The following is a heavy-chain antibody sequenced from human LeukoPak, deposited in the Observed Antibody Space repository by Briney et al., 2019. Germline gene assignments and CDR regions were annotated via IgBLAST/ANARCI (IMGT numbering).Heavy chain of an antibody. CDR2: ISYDGSSK. Sequence: PGRSLRLSCAASGFTFSSYAMHWVRQAPGKGLEWVAVISYDGSSKIYAGSVKGRFTISRDDSKNTLYLQMNSLRAEDTAVYYCARPREAGSSSGWYFDYWGQGTLVTVSS. J-gene: IGHJ4*02. D-gene: IGHD6-19*01. CDR3: ARPREAGSSSGWYFDY. V-gene: IGHV3-30-3*01. CDR1: GFTFSSYA.